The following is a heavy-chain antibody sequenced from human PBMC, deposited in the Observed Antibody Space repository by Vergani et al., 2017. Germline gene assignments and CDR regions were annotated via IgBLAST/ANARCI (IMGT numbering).Heavy chain of an antibody. V-gene: IGHV1-2*02. CDR1: GYTFTGYY. CDR2: INPNSGGT. CDR3: ARDSGSYYSLNWYFDL. Sequence: QVQLVQSGAEVKKPGASVKVSCKASGYTFTGYYMHWVRQAPGQGLEWMGWINPNSGGTNYAQKFQGRVTMTRNTSISTAYMELSSLRSEDTAVYYCARDSGSYYSLNWYFDLWGRGTLVTVSS. D-gene: IGHD1-26*01. J-gene: IGHJ2*01.